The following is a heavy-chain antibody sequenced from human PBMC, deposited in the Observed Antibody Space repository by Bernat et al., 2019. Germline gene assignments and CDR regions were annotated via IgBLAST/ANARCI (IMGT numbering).Heavy chain of an antibody. V-gene: IGHV3-43*01. CDR1: GFTFDDYT. CDR2: ISWDGGST. D-gene: IGHD3-22*01. CDR3: AKDMGYDSSGYYSNYFDY. Sequence: EVQLVESGGVVVQPGGSLRLSCAASGFTFDDYTMHWVRQAPGKGLEWVSLISWDGGSTYYADSVKGRFTISRDNSKNSLYLQMNSLRTEDTALYYCAKDMGYDSSGYYSNYFDYWGQGTLVTVSS. J-gene: IGHJ4*02.